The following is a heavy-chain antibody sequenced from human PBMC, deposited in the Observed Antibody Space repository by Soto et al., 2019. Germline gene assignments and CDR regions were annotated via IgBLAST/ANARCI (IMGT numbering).Heavy chain of an antibody. CDR1: GGSISRYY. D-gene: IGHD2-21*02. CDR2: MYNTGST. CDR3: ARDLWGYCGTDCYPLDV. Sequence: SETLSLTCTVSGGSISRYYWSWIRQPPGKGLELIGYMYNTGSTVYNPPFKSRVTISVDTSKNQFSLKLNSVTAADTAVYYCARDLWGYCGTDCYPLDVWGQGTTGTVSS. J-gene: IGHJ6*02. V-gene: IGHV4-59*01.